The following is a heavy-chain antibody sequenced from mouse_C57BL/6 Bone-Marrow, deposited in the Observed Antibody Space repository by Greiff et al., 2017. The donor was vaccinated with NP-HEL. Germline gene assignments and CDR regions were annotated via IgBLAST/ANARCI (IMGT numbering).Heavy chain of an antibody. CDR2: IDPENGDT. D-gene: IGHD1-1*01. J-gene: IGHJ2*01. CDR1: GFNIKDDY. V-gene: IGHV14-4*01. CDR3: TKGGFYGSSVDY. Sequence: VQLQQSGAELVRPGASVKLSCTASGFNIKDDYMHWVKQRPEQGLEWIGWIDPENGDTEYASKFQGKATITADTSSNTAYLQLSSLTSEDTAVYYCTKGGFYGSSVDYWGQGTTRTVSA.